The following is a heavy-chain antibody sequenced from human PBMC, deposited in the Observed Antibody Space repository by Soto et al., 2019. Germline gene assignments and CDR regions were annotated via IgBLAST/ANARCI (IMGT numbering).Heavy chain of an antibody. Sequence: SETLSLTCTVSGCSISSYYWSWIRQPPGKGLEWIGYIYYSGSTNYNPSLKSRVTISVDTSKNQFSLKLSSVTAADTAVYYCARVMESRGWASDIRCQGTMVSV. CDR3: ARVMESRGWASDI. CDR1: GCSISSYY. CDR2: IYYSGST. D-gene: IGHD6-19*01. J-gene: IGHJ3*02. V-gene: IGHV4-59*01.